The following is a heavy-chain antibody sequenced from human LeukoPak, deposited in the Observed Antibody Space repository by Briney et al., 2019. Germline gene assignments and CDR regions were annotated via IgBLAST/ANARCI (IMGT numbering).Heavy chain of an antibody. CDR3: AKGYRYQLLGTFDS. CDR1: GFRFRDYA. V-gene: IGHV3-23*01. D-gene: IGHD2-2*01. CDR2: ISGSGGGT. J-gene: IGHJ5*01. Sequence: GGSLRLSCEVSGFRFRDYAMTWVRQAPGKGLEWVSSISGSGGGTSHADSVKGRFTISRDNSKDTLYLQMNSLRAEDTAVYYCAKGYRYQLLGTFDSWGQGKLVTVSS.